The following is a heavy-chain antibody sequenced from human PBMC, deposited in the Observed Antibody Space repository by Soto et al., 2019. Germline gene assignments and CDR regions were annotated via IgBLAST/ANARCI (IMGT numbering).Heavy chain of an antibody. CDR3: ARGFGSVAGTFYYYYGMDV. CDR1: GFTFSSYI. D-gene: IGHD6-19*01. Sequence: GGSLRLSCAASGFTFSSYIMNWVRQSPGKGLEWVSSISSSSSYIYYADSVKGRFTISRDNAKNSLYLQMNSLRAEDTAVYYCARGFGSVAGTFYYYYGMDVWGQGTTVTVSS. CDR2: ISSSSSYI. J-gene: IGHJ6*02. V-gene: IGHV3-21*01.